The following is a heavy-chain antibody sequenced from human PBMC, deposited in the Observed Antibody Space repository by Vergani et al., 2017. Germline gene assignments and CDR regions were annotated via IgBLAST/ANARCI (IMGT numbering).Heavy chain of an antibody. V-gene: IGHV1-2*04. Sequence: QVQLVQSGAEVKKPGASVKVSCKASGYTFTGYYMHWVRQAPGQGLEWMGWINPNSGGTNYAQKFQGWVTMTRDTSISKAYMERSRLRSDDTAVYYCARGPPTRQIRGVIRRDFDYWGQGTLVTVSS. D-gene: IGHD3-10*01. CDR3: ARGPPTRQIRGVIRRDFDY. CDR1: GYTFTGYY. CDR2: INPNSGGT. J-gene: IGHJ4*02.